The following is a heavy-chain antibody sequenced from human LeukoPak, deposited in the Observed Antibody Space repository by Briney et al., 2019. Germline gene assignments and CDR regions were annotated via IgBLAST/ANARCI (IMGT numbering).Heavy chain of an antibody. CDR1: GFTFSSAW. J-gene: IGHJ4*02. CDR3: AIWNYSTFDY. D-gene: IGHD1-7*01. CDR2: IFSKIDGGTT. V-gene: IGHV3-15*01. Sequence: GGSLRLSCAASGFTFSSAWMTWVRQAPGKGLEWFGRIFSKIDGGTTHYAAPVKGRFTISRDDSKNILYLQMNSVTTEDSAIYYCAIWNYSTFDYWGQGTLVTVSS.